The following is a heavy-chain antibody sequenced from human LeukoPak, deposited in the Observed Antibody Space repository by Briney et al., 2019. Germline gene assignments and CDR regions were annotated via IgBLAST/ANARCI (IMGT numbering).Heavy chain of an antibody. J-gene: IGHJ5*02. V-gene: IGHV1-8*01. CDR1: GYTFTSYD. D-gene: IGHD2-15*01. CDR3: ARVPVRYCSGDSCYSGENWFDP. Sequence: ASVKVSCKASGYTFTSYDINWVRQATGQGLEWMGWMNPNSGNTGYAQKFQGRITMTRNTSISTAYMELSSLRSEDTAVYYCARVPVRYCSGDSCYSGENWFDPWGQGTLVTVSS. CDR2: MNPNSGNT.